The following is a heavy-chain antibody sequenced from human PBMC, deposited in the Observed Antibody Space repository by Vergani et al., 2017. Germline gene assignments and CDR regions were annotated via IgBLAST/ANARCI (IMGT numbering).Heavy chain of an antibody. CDR1: GGTFSSYA. Sequence: QVQLVQSGAEVKKPGSSVKVSCKASGGTFSSYAISWVRQAPGQGLEWMGGIIPIFGTANYAQKFQGRVTITADESTSTTYMELSSLRSEDTAVYYCARERGYCVGRHSTYYYCGMDVWGQGTTVTVSS. CDR3: ARERGYCVGRHSTYYYCGMDV. CDR2: IIPIFGTA. J-gene: IGHJ6*02. D-gene: IGHD5-18*01. V-gene: IGHV1-69*01.